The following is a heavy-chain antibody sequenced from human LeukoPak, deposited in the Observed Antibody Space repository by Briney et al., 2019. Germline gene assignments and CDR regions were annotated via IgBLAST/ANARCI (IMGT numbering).Heavy chain of an antibody. CDR1: GYTFTSYG. CDR2: ISAYNGNT. J-gene: IGHJ3*02. V-gene: IGHV1-18*01. Sequence: ASVKVSCKASGYTFTSYGISWVRQAPGQGLEWMGWISAYNGNTNYAQKLQGRVTMTTDTSTSTAYMELRSLRSDDTAVYYCARDGSHTPIGYCSGGSCYPSGLDAFDIWGQGTMVTVSS. CDR3: ARDGSHTPIGYCSGGSCYPSGLDAFDI. D-gene: IGHD2-15*01.